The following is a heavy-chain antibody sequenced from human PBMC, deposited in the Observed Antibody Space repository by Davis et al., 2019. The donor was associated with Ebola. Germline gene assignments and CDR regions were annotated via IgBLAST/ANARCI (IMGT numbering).Heavy chain of an antibody. D-gene: IGHD2-2*01. CDR1: GYTFTGYY. CDR2: LIPIFAAA. Sequence: SVKVSCKASGYTFTGYYIHWVRQAPGHGLEWMGGLIPIFAAAKVAQNFQGRLTLTADESNSTVYMELSSLRSADTAVYYCARDLGVEGGTISLGVWGQGTTVTVSS. V-gene: IGHV1-69*13. CDR3: ARDLGVEGGTISLGV. J-gene: IGHJ6*02.